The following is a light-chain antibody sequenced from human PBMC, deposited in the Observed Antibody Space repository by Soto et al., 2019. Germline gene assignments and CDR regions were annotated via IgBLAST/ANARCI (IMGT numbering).Light chain of an antibody. CDR1: ISNIGDNY. V-gene: IGLV1-47*02. J-gene: IGLJ3*02. CDR2: GDD. CDR3: AAWDDSLNGPV. Sequence: QSVLTQPPSVSAAPGQEVTISCSGTISNIGDNYVSWYQQFPGAAPKVVIYGDDQRPSGVPDRFSGSRSGASASLAISGLRSEDEADYHCAAWDDSLNGPVFGGGTKLTVL.